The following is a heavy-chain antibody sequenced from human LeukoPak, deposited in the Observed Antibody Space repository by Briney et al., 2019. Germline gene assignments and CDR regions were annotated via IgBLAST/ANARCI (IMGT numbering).Heavy chain of an antibody. D-gene: IGHD2-2*01. V-gene: IGHV3-30*03. CDR1: GFTFSSYG. CDR2: ISYDGSNK. Sequence: GGSLRLSCAASGFTFSSYGMHWVRQAPGKGLEWVAVISYDGSNKYYADSVKGRFTISRDNSKNTLYLQMNSLRAEDTAVYYCAMGVVASFDYWGQGTLVTVSS. CDR3: AMGVVASFDY. J-gene: IGHJ4*02.